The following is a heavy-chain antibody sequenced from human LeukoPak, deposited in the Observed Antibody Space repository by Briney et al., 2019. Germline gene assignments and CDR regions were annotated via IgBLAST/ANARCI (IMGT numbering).Heavy chain of an antibody. Sequence: GGSLRLSCAASGFTFSSYSMNWVRQAPGKGLEWVSSISSSSSYIYYAYSVKGRFTISRDNAKNSLYLQMNSLRAEETAVYYCARPRYSSGWDWGQGTLVIVSS. J-gene: IGHJ4*02. D-gene: IGHD6-19*01. V-gene: IGHV3-21*01. CDR2: ISSSSSYI. CDR1: GFTFSSYS. CDR3: ARPRYSSGWD.